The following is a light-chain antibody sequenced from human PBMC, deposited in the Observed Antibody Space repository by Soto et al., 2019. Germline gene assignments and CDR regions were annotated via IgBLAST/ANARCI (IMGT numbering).Light chain of an antibody. CDR2: EVS. Sequence: QSALTQPASVSGSPGQSIIISCNGTSSDVGGYNYVSWYQQHPGKAPKLMIYEVSNRPSGVSNRFSGSKSGNTASLTISGLQAEDEADYYCSSYTSSSISYVFGTGTKLTVL. CDR3: SSYTSSSISYV. J-gene: IGLJ1*01. V-gene: IGLV2-14*01. CDR1: SSDVGGYNY.